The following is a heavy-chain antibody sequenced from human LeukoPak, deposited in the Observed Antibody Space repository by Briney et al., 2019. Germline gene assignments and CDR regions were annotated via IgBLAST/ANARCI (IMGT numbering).Heavy chain of an antibody. CDR1: GFTFSSYG. V-gene: IGHV3-30*18. CDR2: ISYDGSNK. J-gene: IGHJ5*02. Sequence: GGSLRLSCAASGFTFSSYGMHWVRQAPGKGPEWVAVISYDGSNKYYADSVKGRFTISRDNSKNTLYLQMNSLRAEDTAVYYCAKDRSFEYYDFWSGYLGEKSNWFDPWGQGTLVTVSS. D-gene: IGHD3-3*01. CDR3: AKDRSFEYYDFWSGYLGEKSNWFDP.